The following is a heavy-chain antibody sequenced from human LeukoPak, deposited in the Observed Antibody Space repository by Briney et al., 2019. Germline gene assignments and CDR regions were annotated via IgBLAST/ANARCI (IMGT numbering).Heavy chain of an antibody. V-gene: IGHV3-7*04. D-gene: IGHD3-16*01. CDR3: ARFGVPYGVDV. CDR2: IKPDGSEK. CDR1: GFTFSTYW. J-gene: IGHJ6*02. Sequence: PGGSLRLSCAASGFTFSTYWMSWGRQAPGKGLEWVANIKPDGSEKDYVDSLKGRFTISRDNAKNSLYLQVNSVRAEDTAVYYCARFGVPYGVDVWGQGTTVTVSS.